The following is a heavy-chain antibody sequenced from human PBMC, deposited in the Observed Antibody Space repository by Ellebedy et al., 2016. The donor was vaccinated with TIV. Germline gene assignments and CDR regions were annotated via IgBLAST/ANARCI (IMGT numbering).Heavy chain of an antibody. J-gene: IGHJ2*01. D-gene: IGHD3-22*01. CDR3: RGTRASSGGYFWVGYFDL. CDR1: GYTLTELS. V-gene: IGHV1-24*01. CDR2: FDPEDGET. Sequence: AASVKVSCKVSGYTLTELSMHWVRQAPGKGLEWMGGFDPEDGETIYAQKFQGRVTMTEDTSTDTAYMELSSLRSEDTAVYYCRGTRASSGGYFWVGYFDLWGRGTLVTVSS.